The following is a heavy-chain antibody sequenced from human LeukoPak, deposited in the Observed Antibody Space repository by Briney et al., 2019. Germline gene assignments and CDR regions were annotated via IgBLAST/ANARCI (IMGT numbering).Heavy chain of an antibody. CDR3: AKRGYSYGFDY. J-gene: IGHJ4*02. CDR1: GFTFSSYG. V-gene: IGHV3-30*18. Sequence: GGSLRLSCAASGFTFSSYGMRWVRQAPGKGLEWVAVISYDGSDKYYADSVKGRFTISRDNSKNTLYLQMNSLRAEDTAVYYCAKRGYSYGFDYWGQGTLVTVSS. D-gene: IGHD5-18*01. CDR2: ISYDGSDK.